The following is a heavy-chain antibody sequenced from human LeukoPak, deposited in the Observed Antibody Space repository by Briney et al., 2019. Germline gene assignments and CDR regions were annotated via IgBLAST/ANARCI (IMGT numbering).Heavy chain of an antibody. J-gene: IGHJ4*02. Sequence: GGSLRLFCAASGFTFSSYSMNWVRQAPGKGLEWFSSISSSSSYIYYADSVKGRFTISRDNAKNSLYLQMNSLRAEDTAVYYCARTYFYYDSSGSISFFDYWGQGTLVTVSS. CDR1: GFTFSSYS. CDR3: ARTYFYYDSSGSISFFDY. D-gene: IGHD3-22*01. CDR2: ISSSSSYI. V-gene: IGHV3-21*01.